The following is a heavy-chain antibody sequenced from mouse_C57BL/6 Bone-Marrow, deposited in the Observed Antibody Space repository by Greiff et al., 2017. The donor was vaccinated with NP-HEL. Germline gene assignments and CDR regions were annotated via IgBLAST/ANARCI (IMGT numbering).Heavy chain of an antibody. CDR1: GYAFTNYL. CDR2: INPGSGGT. J-gene: IGHJ1*03. Sequence: VQLQQSGAELVRPGTSVKVSCKASGYAFTNYLIEWVKQRPGQGLEWIGVINPGSGGTNYNEKFKGKATLTADKSSSTAYMQLSSLTSEDSAVYFCARETLLWYFDVWGTGTTVTVSS. D-gene: IGHD2-10*01. CDR3: ARETLLWYFDV. V-gene: IGHV1-54*01.